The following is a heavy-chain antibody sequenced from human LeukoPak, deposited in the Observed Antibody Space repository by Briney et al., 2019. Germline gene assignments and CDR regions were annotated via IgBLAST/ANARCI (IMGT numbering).Heavy chain of an antibody. CDR3: VKVENGASPGD. Sequence: QPGGSLRLSCVASGFIFSTYWMGWVRQAPGKGLEWVTYIKQDESEKYYVDSVKGRFTTSRDNAKNSVYLQMNSLRVEDTAMYYCVKVENGASPGDWGQGTLVTVSS. J-gene: IGHJ4*02. D-gene: IGHD1-26*01. CDR1: GFIFSTYW. V-gene: IGHV3-7*01. CDR2: IKQDESEK.